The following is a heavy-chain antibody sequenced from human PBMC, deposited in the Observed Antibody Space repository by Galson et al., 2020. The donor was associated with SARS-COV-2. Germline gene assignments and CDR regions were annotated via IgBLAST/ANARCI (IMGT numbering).Heavy chain of an antibody. Sequence: GESLKISCKVSGNTLTELSMHWVRQAPGKGLEWMGGFDPEDGETIYAQKFQGRVTMTEDTSTDTAYMELSSLRSEDTAVYYCATAIAAADLLYYYYGMDVWGQGTTVTVSS. V-gene: IGHV1-24*01. CDR2: FDPEDGET. CDR3: ATAIAAADLLYYYYGMDV. CDR1: GNTLTELS. J-gene: IGHJ6*02. D-gene: IGHD6-13*01.